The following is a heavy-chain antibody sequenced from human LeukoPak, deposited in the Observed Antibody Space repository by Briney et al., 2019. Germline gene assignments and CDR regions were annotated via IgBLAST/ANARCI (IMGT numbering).Heavy chain of an antibody. V-gene: IGHV4-59*08. CDR3: GGSITEVTRFDS. CDR1: GYSFSTYY. D-gene: IGHD2-21*02. J-gene: IGHJ4*02. CDR2: IYYSGSA. Sequence: SETLSLTCTVSGYSFSTYYWNWIRQPPGKGLECIGYIYYSGSATYNPSLKRRVTISLDTSKNQFSLRLRSVTAGDTAVDNCGGSITEVTRFDSWGQGTLVTVSS.